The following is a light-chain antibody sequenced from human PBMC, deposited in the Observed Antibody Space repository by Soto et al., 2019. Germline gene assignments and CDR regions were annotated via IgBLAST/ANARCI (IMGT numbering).Light chain of an antibody. Sequence: DIQITQSPSSLSASVGDKVTITCQPSQDITNYLNWYQQKPGKAPKLLIYDASNLETVVPSRFSGSGSGTDFTFTISSLQPEDFATYYCQQYGNLPNTFGQGTRLEIK. CDR1: QDITNY. CDR2: DAS. CDR3: QQYGNLPNT. J-gene: IGKJ5*01. V-gene: IGKV1-33*01.